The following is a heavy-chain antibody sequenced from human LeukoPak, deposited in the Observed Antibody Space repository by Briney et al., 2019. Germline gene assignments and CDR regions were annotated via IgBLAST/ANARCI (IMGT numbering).Heavy chain of an antibody. Sequence: SETLSLTCTVSGYSISSGYYWGWIRQPPGKGLEWIGSIYHSGSTYYNPSLKSRVTISVDTSKNQFSLKLSSVTAADTAVYYCARDLGSSSWYGEEYWGQGTLVTVSS. J-gene: IGHJ4*02. CDR2: IYHSGST. CDR1: GYSISSGYY. V-gene: IGHV4-38-2*02. CDR3: ARDLGSSSWYGEEY. D-gene: IGHD6-13*01.